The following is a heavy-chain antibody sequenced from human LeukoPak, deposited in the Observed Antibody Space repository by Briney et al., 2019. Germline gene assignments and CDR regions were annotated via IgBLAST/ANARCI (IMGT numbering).Heavy chain of an antibody. CDR1: GYTFTAHY. CDR3: VRDLGRYYYESSGYSLYWYFDL. J-gene: IGHJ2*01. Sequence: PRASVKVSCKASGYTFTAHYTHWVRQAPGQAFGWMGWINPHSGGTNYAQKFQDRVTLTRDTSISTAYMELSRLTSDDTAVYYCVRDLGRYYYESSGYSLYWYFDLWGRGTRVTVSS. V-gene: IGHV1-2*02. D-gene: IGHD3-22*01. CDR2: INPHSGGT.